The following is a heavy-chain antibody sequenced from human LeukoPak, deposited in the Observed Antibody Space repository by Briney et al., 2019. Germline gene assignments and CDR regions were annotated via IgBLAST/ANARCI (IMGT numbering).Heavy chain of an antibody. Sequence: PGGSLRLSCAASGFTFGSYWMHWVRQAPGKGLVWVSRINSDGSSTSYADSVKGRFTISRDTAKNTLYLQMNSLRAEDTAVYYCARPIIYDYVLPGWGQGTLVTVSS. V-gene: IGHV3-74*01. D-gene: IGHD3-16*01. CDR3: ARPIIYDYVLPG. CDR1: GFTFGSYW. J-gene: IGHJ4*02. CDR2: INSDGSST.